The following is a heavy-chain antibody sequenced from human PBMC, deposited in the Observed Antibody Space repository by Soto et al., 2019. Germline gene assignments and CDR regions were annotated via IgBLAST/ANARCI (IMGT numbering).Heavy chain of an antibody. CDR1: GYTFTSYS. V-gene: IGHV1-18*01. J-gene: IGHJ5*02. D-gene: IGHD2-2*01. Sequence: ASVKVSCKASGYTFTSYSISWVRQAPGQGLEWMGWISGYNGNTNNAQKFQDRVTITTDTSTTTAYMELRSLRSDDTAMYYCARGGAYRTSTTCGYNWFDPWGQGTVVTVYS. CDR3: ARGGAYRTSTTCGYNWFDP. CDR2: ISGYNGNT.